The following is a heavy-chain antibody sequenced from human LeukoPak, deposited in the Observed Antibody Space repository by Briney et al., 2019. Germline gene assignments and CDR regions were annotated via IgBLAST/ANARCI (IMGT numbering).Heavy chain of an antibody. Sequence: ASVKVSCKAAGYAFTSYDINWVRQATGQGLEWMGWMKPNSGNTGYAQKFQGRVTMTRNTSISTAYMELSSLRSEDTAVYYCARGGRWRTRSGDYVAIDYWGQGSLVIVSS. J-gene: IGHJ4*02. CDR2: MKPNSGNT. V-gene: IGHV1-8*01. CDR1: GYAFTSYD. CDR3: ARGGRWRTRSGDYVAIDY. D-gene: IGHD4-17*01.